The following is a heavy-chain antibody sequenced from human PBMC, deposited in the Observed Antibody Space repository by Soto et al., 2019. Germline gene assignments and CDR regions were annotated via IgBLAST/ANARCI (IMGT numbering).Heavy chain of an antibody. Sequence: QITLKESGPTLVKPTQTLTVTCTFSGFSLSTSGAGVGWIRQSPGKAPEWLALISWKDEKRYNPGLKSRLTITMDTSKNPVVLTMTDLDPVDTATYFCAHRYGGNYYRWYFDSWGQGTLVTVSS. V-gene: IGHV2-5*01. CDR2: ISWKDEK. J-gene: IGHJ4*02. D-gene: IGHD1-26*01. CDR1: GFSLSTSGAG. CDR3: AHRYGGNYYRWYFDS.